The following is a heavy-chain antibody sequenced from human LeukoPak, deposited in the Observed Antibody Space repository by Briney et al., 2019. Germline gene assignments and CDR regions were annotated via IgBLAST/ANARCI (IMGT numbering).Heavy chain of an antibody. Sequence: PSETLSLTCAVSGGSISSGGYSWSWIRQPPGKGLEWIGYIYYSGSTYYNPSLKSRVTISVDTSKNQFSLKLSSVTAADTAVYYCARFSSGWSMPYYYYGMDVWGQGTTVTVSS. CDR3: ARFSSGWSMPYYYYGMDV. CDR2: IYYSGST. CDR1: GGSISSGGYS. J-gene: IGHJ6*02. D-gene: IGHD6-19*01. V-gene: IGHV4-30-2*01.